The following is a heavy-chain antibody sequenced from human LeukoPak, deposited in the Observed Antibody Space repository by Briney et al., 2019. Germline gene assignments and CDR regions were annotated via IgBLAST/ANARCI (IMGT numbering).Heavy chain of an antibody. J-gene: IGHJ4*02. Sequence: GGSLRLSCAASGFTFSSYAMGWARQAPGKGLEWVSAISGSGGSTYYADSVKGRFTISRDNSKNTLYLQMNSLRAEDTAVYYCAKDLKLGVLDYFDYWGQGTLVTVSS. CDR2: ISGSGGST. CDR1: GFTFSSYA. CDR3: AKDLKLGVLDYFDY. V-gene: IGHV3-23*01. D-gene: IGHD3-16*01.